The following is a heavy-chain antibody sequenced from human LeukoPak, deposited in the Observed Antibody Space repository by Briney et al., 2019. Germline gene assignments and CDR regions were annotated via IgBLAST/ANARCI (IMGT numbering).Heavy chain of an antibody. CDR1: GGSISGYY. Sequence: PSETLSLTCTVSGGSISGYYWSWIRQPPGKGLEWIGYIYYSGSTNYNPSLKSRVTISVDTSKNQFSLKLSSVTAADTAVYYCARDRGSYWGFFDYWGQGTLVTVSS. J-gene: IGHJ4*02. D-gene: IGHD1-26*01. CDR2: IYYSGST. CDR3: ARDRGSYWGFFDY. V-gene: IGHV4-59*01.